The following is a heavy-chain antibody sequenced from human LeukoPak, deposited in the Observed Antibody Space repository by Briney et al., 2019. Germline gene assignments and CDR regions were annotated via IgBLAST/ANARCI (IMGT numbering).Heavy chain of an antibody. D-gene: IGHD1-26*01. CDR3: ARGLVGATFRGGRGYYYYYMDV. J-gene: IGHJ6*03. CDR1: GGSFSGYY. V-gene: IGHV4-34*01. Sequence: SETLSLTCAVYGGSFSGYYWSWIRQPPGKGLEWIGEINHSGSTNYNPSLKSRVTISVDTSKNQFSLKLSSVTAADTAVYYCARGLVGATFRGGRGYYYYYMDVWGKGTTVTISS. CDR2: INHSGST.